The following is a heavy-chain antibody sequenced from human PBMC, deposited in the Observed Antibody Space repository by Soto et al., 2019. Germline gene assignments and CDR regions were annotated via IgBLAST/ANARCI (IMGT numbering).Heavy chain of an antibody. J-gene: IGHJ3*02. CDR2: INHSGST. D-gene: IGHD3-10*01. CDR1: GGSFSGYY. CDR3: ARKIRSRWLGAFDI. V-gene: IGHV4-34*01. Sequence: QVQLQQWGAGLLKPSETLSLTCAVYGGSFSGYYWSWIRQPPVKGLEWMGEINHSGSTNYNPSLKSRVTISVDTSKNQFSLKLSSVTAADTAVYYCARKIRSRWLGAFDIWGQGTMVTVSS.